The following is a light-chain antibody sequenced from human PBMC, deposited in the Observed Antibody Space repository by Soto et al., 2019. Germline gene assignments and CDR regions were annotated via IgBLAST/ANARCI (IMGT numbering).Light chain of an antibody. J-gene: IGKJ1*01. CDR3: QQYYSTPTWT. CDR1: QSVLYSSNNKNY. V-gene: IGKV4-1*01. Sequence: DIEVTQSPDSLAVSLGERATINCKSCQSVLYSSNNKNYLAWFQQKPGQPPKLIIYWASTRESGVPDRFSGSGSGTDFTLTISSLQAEDVAVYYCQQYYSTPTWTFGQGTKVEIK. CDR2: WAS.